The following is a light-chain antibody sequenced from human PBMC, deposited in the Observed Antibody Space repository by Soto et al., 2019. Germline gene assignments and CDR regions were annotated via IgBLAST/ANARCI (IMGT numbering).Light chain of an antibody. J-gene: IGKJ1*01. Sequence: EIVLTQSPGTLSLSPGERATLSCRASQSVSSYLAWYQQKPGQAPRLLLYDASNRATGIPARFSGSGSGTDFTLNISSLEPEDFAVYYCQQRRNWPPTWTLGQGTQVEIK. CDR3: QQRRNWPPTWT. CDR2: DAS. CDR1: QSVSSY. V-gene: IGKV3-11*01.